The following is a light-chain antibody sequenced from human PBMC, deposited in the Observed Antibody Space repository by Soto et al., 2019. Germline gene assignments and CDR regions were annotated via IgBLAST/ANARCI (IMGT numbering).Light chain of an antibody. Sequence: QSVLTQPASVSGSPGQSITISCTGTSSDIGAYNSVSWYQHHPGKAPKLIVFQVSFRPSAVSDRFSGSKSDNTASPTISGLQTEDEADYYCLSYTDSSNFVLGNGTKVTVL. V-gene: IGLV2-14*01. J-gene: IGLJ1*01. CDR2: QVS. CDR3: LSYTDSSNFV. CDR1: SSDIGAYNS.